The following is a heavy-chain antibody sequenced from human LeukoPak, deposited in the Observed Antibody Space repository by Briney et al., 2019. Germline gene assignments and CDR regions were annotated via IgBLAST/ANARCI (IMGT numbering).Heavy chain of an antibody. D-gene: IGHD6-19*01. Sequence: GSLRLSCAASGFTFSSYVMHWVRQAPGKGLEWVAIISYDGSNEYYADSVKGRFTISRDNSKNTLYMQMNRLRAEDTALYYCANFGGSGWFGASFAFDFWGQGTMVTVSS. CDR1: GFTFSSYV. J-gene: IGHJ3*01. CDR2: ISYDGSNE. CDR3: ANFGGSGWFGASFAFDF. V-gene: IGHV3-30*04.